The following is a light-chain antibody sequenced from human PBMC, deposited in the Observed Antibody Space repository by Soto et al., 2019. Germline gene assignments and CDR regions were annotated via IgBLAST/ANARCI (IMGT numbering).Light chain of an antibody. J-gene: IGKJ3*01. V-gene: IGKV3-15*01. CDR3: QQYNKWPLT. Sequence: IVMTQSPATLSVSPGGRATLSCRASQSISDNVAWYQQKPGHTPRLLIYSASIGATGTPARFSGSGSGSDFTLTISSLQSEDFAVYYCQQYNKWPLTFGPGTKVDIK. CDR1: QSISDN. CDR2: SAS.